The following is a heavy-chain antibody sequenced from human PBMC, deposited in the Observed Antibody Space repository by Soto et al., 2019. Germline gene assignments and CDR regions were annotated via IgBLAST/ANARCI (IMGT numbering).Heavy chain of an antibody. J-gene: IGHJ6*02. CDR3: ASMGIQLWFAYYYYGLDV. CDR2: IYSGGST. CDR1: GFTVSSSY. V-gene: IGHV3-53*01. D-gene: IGHD5-18*01. Sequence: GGSLRLSCAASGFTVSSSYMSWVRQAPGKGLEWVSVIYSGGSTYYADSVKGRFTISRDNSKNTLFLQMNSLRAEDTAVYYCASMGIQLWFAYYYYGLDVWGQGTTVTVSS.